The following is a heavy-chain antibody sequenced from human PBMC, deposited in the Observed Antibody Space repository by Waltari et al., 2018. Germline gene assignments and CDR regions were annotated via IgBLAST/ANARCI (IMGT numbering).Heavy chain of an antibody. CDR3: AKSYKDYPVSHYYYYGMDV. D-gene: IGHD4-17*01. J-gene: IGHJ6*02. Sequence: VAVIWYDGSNKYYADSVKGRFTISRDNSKNTLYLQMNSLRAEDTAVYYCAKSYKDYPVSHYYYYGMDVWGQGTTVTVSS. V-gene: IGHV3-33*06. CDR2: IWYDGSNK.